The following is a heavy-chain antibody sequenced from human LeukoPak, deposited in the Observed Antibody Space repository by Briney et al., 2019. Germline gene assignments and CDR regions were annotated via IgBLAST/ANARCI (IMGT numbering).Heavy chain of an antibody. D-gene: IGHD2-15*01. CDR2: IIPIFGTA. CDR3: ASGSRDGNYYYYYMDV. J-gene: IGHJ6*03. V-gene: IGHV1-69*05. CDR1: GGTFSSYA. Sequence: SVKVSCKASGGTFSSYAISWVRQAPGQGLEWMGRIIPIFGTANYAQKFQGRVTITTDESTSTAYMELSSLRSEDTAVYYYASGSRDGNYYYYYMDVWGKGTTVTVSS.